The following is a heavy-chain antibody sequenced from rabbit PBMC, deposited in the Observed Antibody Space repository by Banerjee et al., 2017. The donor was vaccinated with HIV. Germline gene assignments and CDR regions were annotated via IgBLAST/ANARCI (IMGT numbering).Heavy chain of an antibody. Sequence: QSLEESGGDLVKPEGSLTLTCTASGFSFSNKYVMCWVRQAPGKGLEWIACINTSSGNTVYASWAKGRFTISKTSSTTVTLQMTSLTAADTATYFCARDWGAYAGHGYATGWLDLWGPGTLVTVS. V-gene: IGHV1S40*01. CDR3: ARDWGAYAGHGYATGWLDL. CDR2: INTSSGNT. J-gene: IGHJ5*01. CDR1: GFSFSNKYV. D-gene: IGHD6-1*01.